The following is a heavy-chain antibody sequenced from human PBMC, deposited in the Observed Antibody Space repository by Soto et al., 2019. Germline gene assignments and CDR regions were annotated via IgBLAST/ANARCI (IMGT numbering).Heavy chain of an antibody. V-gene: IGHV3-21*04. CDR2: ISSTTNYI. Sequence: PGGSLRLSCAASGFTFTRYSMNWVRQAPGKGLEWVSSISSTTNYIYYGDSMKGRFTITRDNAKNSLYLEMNSLRAEDTAIYYCAKSFSSNWYDYFDYWGQGSLVNVS. J-gene: IGHJ4*02. CDR1: GFTFTRYS. CDR3: AKSFSSNWYDYFDY. D-gene: IGHD6-13*01.